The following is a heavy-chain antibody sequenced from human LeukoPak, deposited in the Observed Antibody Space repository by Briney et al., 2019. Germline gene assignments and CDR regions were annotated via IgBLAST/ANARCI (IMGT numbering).Heavy chain of an antibody. J-gene: IGHJ2*01. CDR1: GFTFSSYA. D-gene: IGHD3-9*01. Sequence: GGSLRLSCAASGFTFSSYAMHWVRQAPGKGLEYVSAISSNGGSTYYANSVKGRFTISRDNSKNTLYLQMGSLRAEDMAVYYCARGPIFEYFDLWGRGTLVAVSS. V-gene: IGHV3-64*01. CDR3: ARGPIFEYFDL. CDR2: ISSNGGST.